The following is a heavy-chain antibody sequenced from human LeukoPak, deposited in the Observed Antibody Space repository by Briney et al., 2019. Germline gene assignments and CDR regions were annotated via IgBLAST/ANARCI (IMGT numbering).Heavy chain of an antibody. D-gene: IGHD2-2*01. V-gene: IGHV4-59*01. CDR2: IYYSGST. CDR3: ASLSGRPRSCSSTSCYGDYYYYMDV. Sequence: PSETLSLTCTVSGGSISSYYWSWIRQPPGKGLEWIGYIYYSGSTNYNPSLKSRVTISVDTSKNQFSLKLSSVTAADTAVYYCASLSGRPRSCSSTSCYGDYYYYMDVWGKGTTVTVSS. J-gene: IGHJ6*03. CDR1: GGSISSYY.